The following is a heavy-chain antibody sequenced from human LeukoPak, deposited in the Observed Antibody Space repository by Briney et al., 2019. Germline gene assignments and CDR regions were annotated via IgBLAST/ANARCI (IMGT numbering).Heavy chain of an antibody. CDR2: IGTAGDT. CDR3: AKDRQGYCSSTSCSTFDY. Sequence: GGSLRLSCAASGFTFSSYDMHWVRQATGKGLEWVSAIGTAGDTYYPGSVKGRFTISRENAKNSLYLQMNSLRAEDTAVYYCAKDRQGYCSSTSCSTFDYWGQGTLVTVSS. V-gene: IGHV3-13*01. D-gene: IGHD2-2*01. CDR1: GFTFSSYD. J-gene: IGHJ4*02.